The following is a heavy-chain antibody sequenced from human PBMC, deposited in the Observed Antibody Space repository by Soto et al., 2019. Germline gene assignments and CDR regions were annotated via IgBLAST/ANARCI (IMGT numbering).Heavy chain of an antibody. J-gene: IGHJ3*02. CDR1: GFTFSSYA. CDR2: ISYDGSNK. CDR3: ARDKDTAMASGAFDS. V-gene: IGHV3-30-3*01. Sequence: QVQLVESGGGVVQPGRSLRLSCAASGFTFSSYAMHWVRQAPGKGLEWVAVISYDGSNKYYADSVKGRFTISRDNSKNTLYLQMNSLRAEDTAVYYCARDKDTAMASGAFDSWGQGTMVTVSS. D-gene: IGHD5-18*01.